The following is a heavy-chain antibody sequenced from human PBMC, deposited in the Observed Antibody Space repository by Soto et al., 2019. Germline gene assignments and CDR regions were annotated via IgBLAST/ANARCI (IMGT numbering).Heavy chain of an antibody. CDR2: ISGSGGST. Sequence: ESGGGLVQPGGSLRLSCAASGFTFSSYAMSWVRQAPGKGLEWVSAISGSGGSTYYADSVKGRFTISRDNSKNTLYLQMNSLRAEDTAVYYCAKDPTSLRYFDWLSYGMDVWGQGTTVTVSS. D-gene: IGHD3-9*01. CDR3: AKDPTSLRYFDWLSYGMDV. CDR1: GFTFSSYA. V-gene: IGHV3-23*01. J-gene: IGHJ6*02.